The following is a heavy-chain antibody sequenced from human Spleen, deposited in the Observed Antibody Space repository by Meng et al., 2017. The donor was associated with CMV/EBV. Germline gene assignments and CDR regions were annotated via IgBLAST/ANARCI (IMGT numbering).Heavy chain of an antibody. J-gene: IGHJ6*02. CDR1: GFTFSSYW. CDR3: ARDRDYGMDV. V-gene: IGHV3-7*01. CDR2: IKQDGSEK. Sequence: GESLKISCAASGFTFSSYWMSWVRQAPGNGLEWVANIKQDGSEKYYVDSVKGRFTISRDNAKNSLYLQMNSLRAEDTAVYYCARDRDYGMDVWGQGTTVTVSS.